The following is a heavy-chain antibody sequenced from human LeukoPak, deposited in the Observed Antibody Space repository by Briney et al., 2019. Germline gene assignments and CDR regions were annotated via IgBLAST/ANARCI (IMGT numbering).Heavy chain of an antibody. V-gene: IGHV4-61*02. CDR2: IYPSGST. CDR1: GSSVSSDNYY. CDR3: ARYFDY. Sequence: PSETLSLTCTVSGSSVSSDNYYWSWIRQPAGKGLEWIGRIYPSGSTNYNPSLKSRVTISIDTSKNQFSLKLSSVTAADTAVYYCARYFDYWGQGTLVTVSS. J-gene: IGHJ4*02.